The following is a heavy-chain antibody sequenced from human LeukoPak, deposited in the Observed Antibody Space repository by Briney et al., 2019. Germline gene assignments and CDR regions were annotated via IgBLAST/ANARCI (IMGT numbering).Heavy chain of an antibody. Sequence: SVKVSCKASGYTFTSYYMHWLRQAPGQGLDWIGIINPSGGSTRYAQKLQGRVTMTRDMSTSTVYMELSSLRSEDTAVYYCARDRRWLQRNYFDYWGQGTLVTVSS. CDR2: INPSGGST. D-gene: IGHD5-24*01. CDR1: GYTFTSYY. J-gene: IGHJ4*02. CDR3: ARDRRWLQRNYFDY. V-gene: IGHV1-46*01.